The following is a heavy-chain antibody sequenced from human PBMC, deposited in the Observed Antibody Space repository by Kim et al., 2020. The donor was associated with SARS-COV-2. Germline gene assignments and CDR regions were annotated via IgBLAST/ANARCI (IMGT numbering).Heavy chain of an antibody. J-gene: IGHJ4*02. CDR2: ISYGGTNK. D-gene: IGHD1-26*01. CDR3: AKAESGTDDTDGYNVFDY. CDR1: GFTFSRYG. Sequence: GGSLRLSCAASGFTFSRYGMHWVRQAPGKGLEWVAAISYGGTNKYYVDSVKGRFTISRDSSKNTLYLQMNSLGAEDTAVYYCAKAESGTDDTDGYNVFDYWGQGTLVTVSS. V-gene: IGHV3-30*18.